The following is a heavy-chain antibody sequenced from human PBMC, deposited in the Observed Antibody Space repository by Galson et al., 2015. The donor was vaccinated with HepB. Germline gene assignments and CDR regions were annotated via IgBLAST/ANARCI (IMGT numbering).Heavy chain of an antibody. CDR3: ATSPGNPSWFFDL. Sequence: SVKVSCKASGDRFSGHYIHWVRRAPGKGLEWLGWINPSSGGTIPAQRFQDRVTLTRVTSINTAFMELTKLTSDDTAVYYCATSPGNPSWFFDLWGRGTLVIVSS. CDR2: INPSSGGT. CDR1: GDRFSGHY. J-gene: IGHJ2*01. V-gene: IGHV1-2*02. D-gene: IGHD1-26*01.